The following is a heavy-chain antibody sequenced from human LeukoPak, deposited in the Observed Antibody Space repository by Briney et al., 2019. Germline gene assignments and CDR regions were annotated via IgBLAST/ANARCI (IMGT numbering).Heavy chain of an antibody. D-gene: IGHD6-6*01. CDR3: ARSFANTSSLVFDF. CDR2: IKKDGSEK. J-gene: IGHJ4*02. CDR1: GFSFSTYW. V-gene: IGHV3-7*02. Sequence: GGSLRLSCAASGFSFSTYWMSWVRQAPGKGLEWVANIKKDGSEKYYVDSVKGRFTISRDNSKNTLCLQMNSLRAEDSALYYCARSFANTSSLVFDFWGQGTLLTVSS.